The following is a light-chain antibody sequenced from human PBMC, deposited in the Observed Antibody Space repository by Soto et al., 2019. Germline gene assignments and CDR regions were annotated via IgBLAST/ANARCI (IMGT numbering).Light chain of an antibody. CDR2: DDG. CDR1: NXGSKS. V-gene: IGLV3-21*02. J-gene: IGLJ1*01. Sequence: SYELTQPPSVSVAPGQTARITCGGNNXGSKSVHWYQQKPGQAPVLVIYDDGDRPSGIPERFSGSNSGNTATLTISRVEAGDEADYFCQVWDSSSDHREVFGNGTKVTVL. CDR3: QVWDSSSDHREV.